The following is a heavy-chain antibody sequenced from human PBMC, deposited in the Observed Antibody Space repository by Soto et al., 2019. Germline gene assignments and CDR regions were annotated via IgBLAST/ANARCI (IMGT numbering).Heavy chain of an antibody. Sequence: GGSLRLSCAASGFTFSSYSMNWVRQAPGKGLEWVSYISSSSSTIYYADSVKGRFTISRDNAKNSLYLQMNSLRAEDTAVYYCASGYCSGGSCQKIFDYWGQGTLVTVSS. J-gene: IGHJ4*02. D-gene: IGHD2-15*01. CDR3: ASGYCSGGSCQKIFDY. V-gene: IGHV3-48*01. CDR1: GFTFSSYS. CDR2: ISSSSSTI.